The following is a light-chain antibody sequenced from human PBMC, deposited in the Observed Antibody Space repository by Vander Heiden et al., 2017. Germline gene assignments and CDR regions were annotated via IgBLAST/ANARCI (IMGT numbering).Light chain of an antibody. J-gene: IGLJ1*01. V-gene: IGLV2-14*03. Sequence: QSALTQPASVSGSPGQSITISCAGTSSDVGNDNYVSWYQQHPGKAPKLVIYDVTNRPSGVSNRFSGAQSGNTASLTISGLQPEDEADYYCSSYTTSSTQVFGTGTKVTVL. CDR2: DVT. CDR1: SSDVGNDNY. CDR3: SSYTTSSTQV.